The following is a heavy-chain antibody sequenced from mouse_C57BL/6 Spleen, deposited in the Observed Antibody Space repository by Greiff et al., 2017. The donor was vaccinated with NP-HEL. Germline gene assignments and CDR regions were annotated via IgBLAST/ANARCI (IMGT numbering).Heavy chain of an antibody. CDR1: GYTFTSYW. Sequence: VQLVESGAELVKPGASVKMSCKASGYTFTSYWITWVKQRPGQGLEWIGDIYPGSGSTNYNEKFKSKATLTVDTSSSTAYMQLSSLTSEDSAVYYCARERINYYGSSYGYWGQGTTLTVAS. CDR2: IYPGSGST. CDR3: ARERINYYGSSYGY. D-gene: IGHD1-1*01. V-gene: IGHV1-55*01. J-gene: IGHJ2*01.